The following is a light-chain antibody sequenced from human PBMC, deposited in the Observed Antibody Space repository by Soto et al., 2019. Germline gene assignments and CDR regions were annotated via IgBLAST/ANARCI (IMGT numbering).Light chain of an antibody. Sequence: QSALTQPPSASGSPGQSVTISCTGTSSDVGAYHYVSWYQQHAGKAPKLVIYEVTKRPSGVPDRFSGSKSANTASLTFSGIQAEDEADYYCSSFASSNTWVFGGGTKLTVL. CDR1: SSDVGAYHY. V-gene: IGLV2-8*01. CDR2: EVT. CDR3: SSFASSNTWV. J-gene: IGLJ3*02.